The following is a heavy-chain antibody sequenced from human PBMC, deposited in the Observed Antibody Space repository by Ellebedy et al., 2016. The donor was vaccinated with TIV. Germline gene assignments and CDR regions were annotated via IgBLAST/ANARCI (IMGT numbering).Heavy chain of an antibody. D-gene: IGHD6-19*01. CDR3: ARTGYSSDWYASN. CDR1: GFTFNAYS. J-gene: IGHJ4*02. CDR2: ISSSSSYI. Sequence: PGGSLRPSCAASGFTFNAYSMNWVRQAPGKGLEWVSSISSSSSYIYYADSVKGRFTISRDNAKNSLYLQRDSLRAEDTAVYYCARTGYSSDWYASNWGQGTLVTVSS. V-gene: IGHV3-21*06.